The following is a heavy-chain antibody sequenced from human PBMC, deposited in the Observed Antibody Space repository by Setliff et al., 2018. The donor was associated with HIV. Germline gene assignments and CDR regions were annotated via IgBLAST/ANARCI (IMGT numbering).Heavy chain of an antibody. Sequence: WETLSLTCTVSGGSISSSSYYWGWIRQPPGKGLEWIGSIYYRGSTYYNPSLKSRVTISVDTSKNQFSLKLTSVTAADTAVYYCARQYGAVKSVVTVVAKYFPHWGQGTLVTVSS. CDR2: IYYRGST. D-gene: IGHD2-21*02. J-gene: IGHJ1*01. CDR1: GGSISSSSYY. V-gene: IGHV4-39*01. CDR3: ARQYGAVKSVVTVVAKYFPH.